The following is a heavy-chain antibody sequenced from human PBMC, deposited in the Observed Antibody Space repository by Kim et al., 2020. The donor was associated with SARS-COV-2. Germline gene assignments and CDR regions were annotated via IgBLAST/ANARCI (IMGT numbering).Heavy chain of an antibody. Sequence: LKSRVTISVDTSKNQFSLKLGSVTAADTAVYYWARGRITIFGVVTEFDYWGQGTLVTVSS. V-gene: IGHV4-31*02. D-gene: IGHD3-3*01. J-gene: IGHJ4*02. CDR3: ARGRITIFGVVTEFDY.